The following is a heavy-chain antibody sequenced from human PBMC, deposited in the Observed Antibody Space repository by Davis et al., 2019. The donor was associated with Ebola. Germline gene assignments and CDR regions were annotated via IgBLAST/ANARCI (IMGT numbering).Heavy chain of an antibody. J-gene: IGHJ4*02. V-gene: IGHV3-33*01. CDR3: TAWIQLWSMGNDY. CDR2: ISSDGNNE. Sequence: GESLKISCAASGFTFSSYGFHWVRQAPGKGLEWVATISSDGNNEYSADSLKGRLTISRDDSKNTAYLQMNSLKTEDTAVYYCTAWIQLWSMGNDYWGQGTLVTVSS. D-gene: IGHD5-18*01. CDR1: GFTFSSYG.